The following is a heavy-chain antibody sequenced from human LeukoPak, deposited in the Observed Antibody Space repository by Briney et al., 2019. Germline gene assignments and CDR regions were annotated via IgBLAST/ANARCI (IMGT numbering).Heavy chain of an antibody. CDR1: GGSFSGYY. J-gene: IGHJ4*02. Sequence: SETLSLTCAVYGGSFSGYYWSWIRQPPGEGLEWIGEINHSGSTNYNPSLKSRVTISVDTSKNQFSLKLSSVTAADTAVYYCARAATVAAAGYYFDYWGQGTLVTVSS. CDR3: ARAATVAAAGYYFDY. V-gene: IGHV4-34*01. CDR2: INHSGST. D-gene: IGHD6-13*01.